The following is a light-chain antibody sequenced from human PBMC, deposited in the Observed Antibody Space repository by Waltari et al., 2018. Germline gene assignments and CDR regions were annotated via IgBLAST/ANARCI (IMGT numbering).Light chain of an antibody. CDR2: EVT. CDR1: SKHRWNSKT. V-gene: IGLV2-23*02. J-gene: IGLJ2*01. Sequence: QPALTQPASVSGSPGQSITIPCTGTSKHRWNSKTVCWYQQHPGKAPKLIISEVTERPSGVSDRFSGSKSGNTASLTISGLQAEDEADYYCLSYTSSITFVFGGGTKLSVL. CDR3: LSYTSSITFV.